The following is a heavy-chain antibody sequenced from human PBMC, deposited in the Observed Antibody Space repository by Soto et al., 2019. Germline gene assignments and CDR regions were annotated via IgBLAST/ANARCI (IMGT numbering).Heavy chain of an antibody. Sequence: EASVKVSCKASGGTFSSYAISWVRQAPGQGLEWMGGIIPIFGTANYAQKFQGRVTITADESTSTAYMELSSLRSEDTAVYYCARGCQGYNCDWGQGTLVTVSS. J-gene: IGHJ4*02. D-gene: IGHD5-12*01. CDR2: IIPIFGTA. CDR1: GGTFSSYA. CDR3: ARGCQGYNCD. V-gene: IGHV1-69*13.